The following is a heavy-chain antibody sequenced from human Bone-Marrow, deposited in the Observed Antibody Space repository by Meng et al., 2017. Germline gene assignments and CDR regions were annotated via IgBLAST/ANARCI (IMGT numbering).Heavy chain of an antibody. D-gene: IGHD3-3*01. CDR2: IIPIFGTA. CDR3: ARATITYYDFWSGYSAPYGMDV. Sequence: SVKVSCKASGCTFSSYAISWVRQAPGQGLEWMGGIIPIFGTANYAQKFQGRVTITADESTSTAYMELSSLRSEDTAVYYCARATITYYDFWSGYSAPYGMDVWGQGTTVTVSS. V-gene: IGHV1-69*13. CDR1: GCTFSSYA. J-gene: IGHJ6*02.